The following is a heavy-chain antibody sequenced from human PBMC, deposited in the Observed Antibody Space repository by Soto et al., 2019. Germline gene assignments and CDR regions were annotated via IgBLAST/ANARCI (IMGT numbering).Heavy chain of an antibody. V-gene: IGHV4-31*03. Sequence: QLQLQESGPGLVKPSQTLSLACTVSGGSFSSGGYYWSWIRQLPGKGLEWIGYIYYSGSTYYNPSLKRRFTISLDTSKNQFPLKLSSVTAADTAVYYCARATSFSGHHGYWGQGTLVTVSS. D-gene: IGHD2-8*02. CDR2: IYYSGST. J-gene: IGHJ4*02. CDR3: ARATSFSGHHGY. CDR1: GGSFSSGGYY.